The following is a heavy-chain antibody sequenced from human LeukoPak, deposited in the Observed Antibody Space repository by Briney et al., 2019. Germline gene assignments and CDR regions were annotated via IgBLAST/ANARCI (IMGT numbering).Heavy chain of an antibody. D-gene: IGHD3-10*01. V-gene: IGHV3-20*01. CDR2: INWNGGST. CDR3: ARVMVRGAVGAFDI. Sequence: GGSLRLSCAASGFTFDDYGMSWVRQAPGKGLEWVSGINWNGGSTGYADSVKGRFTISRDNAKNSLYLQMNSLRAEDTALYHCARVMVRGAVGAFDIWGQGTMVTVSS. CDR1: GFTFDDYG. J-gene: IGHJ3*02.